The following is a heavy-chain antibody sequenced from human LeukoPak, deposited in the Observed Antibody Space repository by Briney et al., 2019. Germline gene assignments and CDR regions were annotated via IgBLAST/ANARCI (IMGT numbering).Heavy chain of an antibody. CDR1: GGSISSYY. V-gene: IGHV4-59*01. Sequence: PSETLSLTCTVSGGSISSYYWSWIRRPPGKGLEWIGYIYYSGGTNYNPSLKSRVTISVDTSKNQFSLKLSSVTAADTAVYYCASTPEIYCSGGSCYSGWGWFDPWGQGTLVTVSS. D-gene: IGHD2-15*01. J-gene: IGHJ5*02. CDR3: ASTPEIYCSGGSCYSGWGWFDP. CDR2: IYYSGGT.